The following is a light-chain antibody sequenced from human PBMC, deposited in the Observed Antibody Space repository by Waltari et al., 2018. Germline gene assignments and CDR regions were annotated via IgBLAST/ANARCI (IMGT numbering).Light chain of an antibody. CDR2: EVN. Sequence: QSALTQPASVSGSPGQSITISCTGTSSDVGGYNYVSWYQQHPGTAPKLIIYEVNNRPSGVSNRFSGSKSGNTASLTISGLQAEDEADYYCSSYTSTITRVFGGGTRLTVL. J-gene: IGLJ2*01. CDR1: SSDVGGYNY. CDR3: SSYTSTITRV. V-gene: IGLV2-14*01.